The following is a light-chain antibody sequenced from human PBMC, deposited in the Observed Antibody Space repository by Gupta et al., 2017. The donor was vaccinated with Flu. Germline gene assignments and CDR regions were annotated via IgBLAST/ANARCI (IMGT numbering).Light chain of an antibody. V-gene: IGKV1-33*01. CDR3: QQCDSLPNT. CDR2: DAT. J-gene: IGKJ2*01. CDR1: RDISKF. Sequence: GDRVTITCRASRDISKFLNWYQQKPGKAPKPLIYDATNLETGVPSRFSGSGSGTEFTITISSLQPEDFATYYCQQCDSLPNTFGQGTKLEMK.